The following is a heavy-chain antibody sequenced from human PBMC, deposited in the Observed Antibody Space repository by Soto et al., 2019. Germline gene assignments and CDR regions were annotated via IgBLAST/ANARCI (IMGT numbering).Heavy chain of an antibody. CDR1: GGSFSGYY. Sequence: QVQLQQWGAGLLKPSETLSITCAVYGGSFSGYYWSWIRQPPGKGLEWIGEINHSGSTNYNPSFKSRVTISVDTSKYQFSLKLTSVTAADTAVYYCARGINYSLSYWGQGTLVTVSS. J-gene: IGHJ4*02. CDR2: INHSGST. CDR3: ARGINYSLSY. D-gene: IGHD2-21*01. V-gene: IGHV4-34*01.